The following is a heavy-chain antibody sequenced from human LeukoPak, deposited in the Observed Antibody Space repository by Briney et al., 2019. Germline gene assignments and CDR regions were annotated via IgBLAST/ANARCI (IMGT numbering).Heavy chain of an antibody. D-gene: IGHD3-22*01. CDR1: GFTFSDYN. Sequence: GGSLRLSCASTGFTFSDYNMRWIREAPGKELEWVSSISRSGSTKYYADSVKGRFTISRDNAKNSLYLQMNSLRAEDTAVYYCARGYYYDSSGYYSPFDYWGQGTLVTVSS. CDR3: ARGYYYDSSGYYSPFDY. CDR2: ISRSGSTK. J-gene: IGHJ4*02. V-gene: IGHV3-11*04.